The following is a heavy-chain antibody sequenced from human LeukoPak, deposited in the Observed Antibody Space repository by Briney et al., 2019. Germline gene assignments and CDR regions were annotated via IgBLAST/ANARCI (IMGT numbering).Heavy chain of an antibody. CDR2: INPNSGGT. J-gene: IGHJ4*02. D-gene: IGHD3-22*01. CDR1: GYTFTGYY. CDR3: ARGRPNYYNSSGYYYFDY. V-gene: IGHV1-2*02. Sequence: GASVKVSCKASGYTFTGYYMHWVRQAPGQGLEWMGWINPNSGGTNYAQKFQGRVTMTRDTSISTAYMELSRLRSDDTAVYYCARGRPNYYNSSGYYYFDYWSQGTLVTVSS.